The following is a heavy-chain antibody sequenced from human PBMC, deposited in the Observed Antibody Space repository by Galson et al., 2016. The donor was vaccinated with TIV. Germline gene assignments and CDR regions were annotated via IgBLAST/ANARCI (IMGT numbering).Heavy chain of an antibody. J-gene: IGHJ4*02. CDR1: GGSIRSSRYY. CDR3: ARGGRGPYCSGGSCYSHLSY. CDR2: VYYSGTT. V-gene: IGHV4-39*01. Sequence: SETLSLTCTVSGGSIRSSRYYWGWIRQPPGKGLEWIGSVYYSGTTYFNPSLKSRVTIPIDTSKNLFTLKLSSVTAADTAVYYCARGGRGPYCSGGSCYSHLSYWGQGTLVTVSS. D-gene: IGHD2-15*01.